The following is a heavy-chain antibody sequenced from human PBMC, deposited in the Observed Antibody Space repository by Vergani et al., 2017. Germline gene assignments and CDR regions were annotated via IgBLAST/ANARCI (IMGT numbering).Heavy chain of an antibody. CDR1: GASIRSSNYY. V-gene: IGHV4-39*07. CDR2: IYYSGST. Sequence: QLQLQESGPGLVKPSATLSLTCSVSGASIRSSNYYWGWIRQPPGKGLEWIASIYYSGSTYYNPSLKSRGTISVDTSKNQFSLKLSSVTAADTAVYYCARRIKRLFWSVYSNWFDPWGQGTLVTVSS. CDR3: ARRIKRLFWSVYSNWFDP. J-gene: IGHJ5*02. D-gene: IGHD3-3*01.